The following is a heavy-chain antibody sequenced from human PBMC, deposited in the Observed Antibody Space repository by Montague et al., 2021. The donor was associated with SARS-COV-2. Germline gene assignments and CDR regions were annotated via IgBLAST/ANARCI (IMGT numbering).Heavy chain of an antibody. CDR1: GFTFSSYS. Sequence: SLRLSCAASGFTFSSYSMNWVRQAPGRGLEWVSSISSSSSYIYYADSVKGCFTISRDNAKNSLYLQMNSLRAEDTAVYYCARDHSSRWDMDWFDPWGQGTLVTVSS. CDR3: ARDHSSRWDMDWFDP. CDR2: ISSSSSYI. J-gene: IGHJ5*02. V-gene: IGHV3-21*01. D-gene: IGHD6-13*01.